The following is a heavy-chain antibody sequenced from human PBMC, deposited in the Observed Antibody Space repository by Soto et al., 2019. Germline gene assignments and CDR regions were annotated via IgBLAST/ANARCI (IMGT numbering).Heavy chain of an antibody. V-gene: IGHV1-2*02. CDR3: ARDNIVGAYYYYGMDV. CDR2: INPNSGGT. D-gene: IGHD1-26*01. J-gene: IGHJ6*02. Sequence: QVQLVQSGAEVKKPGASVKVSCKASGYTFTGYYMHWVRQAPGQGLEWMGWINPNSGGTNYAQKFRGRVTMTRDTSISTAYMELSRLRSDDTAVYYCARDNIVGAYYYYGMDVWGQGTTVTVSS. CDR1: GYTFTGYY.